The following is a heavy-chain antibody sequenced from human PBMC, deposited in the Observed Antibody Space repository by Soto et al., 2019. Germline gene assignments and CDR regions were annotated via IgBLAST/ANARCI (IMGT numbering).Heavy chain of an antibody. CDR1: GFTFSSYS. Sequence: GGSLRLSCAASGFTFSSYSMNWVRQAPGKGLEWVSYISSSSSTIYYADSVKGRFTISRDNAKSSLYLPMNSLRAEATAVYYLVRDGGTTGVRAFDQWGQGT. V-gene: IGHV3-48*01. CDR2: ISSSSSTI. J-gene: IGHJ4*02. CDR3: VRDGGTTGVRAFDQ. D-gene: IGHD4-17*01.